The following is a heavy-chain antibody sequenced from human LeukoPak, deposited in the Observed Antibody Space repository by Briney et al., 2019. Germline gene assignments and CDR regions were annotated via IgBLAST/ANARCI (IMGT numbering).Heavy chain of an antibody. CDR3: ARDRNSPAKYYFDY. CDR2: VSNDGRDK. J-gene: IGHJ4*02. Sequence: TGGSLRLSCAASGFTFNAYAMHWVRQAPGKGLEWVAVVSNDGRDKHYADSVKGRFTISRDNSENTLYLQMNTLRAEDTAVYYCARDRNSPAKYYFDYWGLGTLVTVSS. V-gene: IGHV3-30*01. CDR1: GFTFNAYA. D-gene: IGHD1-14*01.